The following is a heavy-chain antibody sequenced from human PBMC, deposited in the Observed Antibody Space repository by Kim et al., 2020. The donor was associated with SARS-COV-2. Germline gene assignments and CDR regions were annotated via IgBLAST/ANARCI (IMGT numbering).Heavy chain of an antibody. CDR2: ISYDGSNK. D-gene: IGHD3-10*01. CDR1: GFTFSSYA. CDR3: ARDVHMWGSGSYSPDY. Sequence: GGSLRLSCAASGFTFSSYAMHWVRQAPGKGLEWVAVISYDGSNKYYADSVKGRFTISRDNSKNTLYLQMNSLRAEDTAVYYCARDVHMWGSGSYSPDYWGQGTLVTVSS. V-gene: IGHV3-30*04. J-gene: IGHJ4*02.